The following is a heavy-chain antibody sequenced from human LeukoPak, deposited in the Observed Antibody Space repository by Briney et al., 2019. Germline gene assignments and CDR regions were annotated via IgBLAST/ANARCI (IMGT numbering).Heavy chain of an antibody. D-gene: IGHD2-2*01. CDR1: GYTFTSYG. V-gene: IGHV1-18*01. CDR2: ISAYNGNT. CDR3: ARDLEFRGPAPAAI. Sequence: ASVQVSCKASGYTFTSYGISWVRQAPGQGLEWMGWISAYNGNTNYAQKLQGRVTMTTDTSTSTAYMELRSLRSDDTAVYYCARDLEFRGPAPAAIWGQGTLVTVSS. J-gene: IGHJ4*02.